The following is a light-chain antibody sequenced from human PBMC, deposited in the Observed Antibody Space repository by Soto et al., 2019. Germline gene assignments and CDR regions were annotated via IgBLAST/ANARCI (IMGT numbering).Light chain of an antibody. CDR1: QSLSSSY. CDR3: EQYGSLIT. Sequence: IVLSQSAVTLSLSQGERATLSCRASQSLSSSYLAWYQQKSGQAPRLLIYGSFSRATGIPDRFSGSGSGTDFTLTISILEPEDFGVYSCEQYGSLITFGQGTRLEI. V-gene: IGKV3-20*01. J-gene: IGKJ5*01. CDR2: GSF.